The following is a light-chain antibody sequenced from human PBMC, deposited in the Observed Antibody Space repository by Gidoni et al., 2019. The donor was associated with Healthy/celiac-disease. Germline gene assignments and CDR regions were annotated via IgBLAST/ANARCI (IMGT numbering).Light chain of an antibody. CDR2: GAS. CDR1: QSVSSSY. V-gene: IGKV3-20*01. Sequence: EIVLTQSPGTLSLSPGERATLSCRASQSVSSSYLAWYQQKPGQAPRLLIYGASSRATGIPDRFSGSGSGTDFTLTISRLEPEDFAVYYCQQYGSSSNVXGGTKVEIK. CDR3: QQYGSSSN. J-gene: IGKJ4*01.